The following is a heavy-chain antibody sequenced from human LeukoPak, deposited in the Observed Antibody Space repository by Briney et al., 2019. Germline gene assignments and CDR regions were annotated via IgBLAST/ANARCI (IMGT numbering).Heavy chain of an antibody. D-gene: IGHD6-13*01. CDR1: GFTFSSYW. CDR3: ARDPEDSSSWLWVPVRSNGMDV. CDR2: IRQDGSEK. J-gene: IGHJ6*02. Sequence: PGGSLRLSCAASGFTFSSYWMTWVRQAPGKGLEWVANIRQDGSEKYYVDSVKGRFTISRDNAKNSLYLQMNSLRAEDTAVYYCARDPEDSSSWLWVPVRSNGMDVWGQGTTVTVSS. V-gene: IGHV3-7*01.